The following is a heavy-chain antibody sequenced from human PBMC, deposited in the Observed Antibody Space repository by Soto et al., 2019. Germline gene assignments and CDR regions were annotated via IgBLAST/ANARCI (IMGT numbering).Heavy chain of an antibody. D-gene: IGHD3-22*01. V-gene: IGHV1-58*01. CDR2: IVVGSGNT. CDR1: GFTFTSSA. CDR3: SAVPDSSGYYYVHNYYYGMDV. J-gene: IGHJ6*02. Sequence: SVKVSCKASGFTFTSSAVQWVRQARGQRLEWIGWIVVGSGNTNYAQKLQERVTITRDMSTSTAYMELSSLRSEDTAVYYCSAVPDSSGYYYVHNYYYGMDVWGQGTTVTVSS.